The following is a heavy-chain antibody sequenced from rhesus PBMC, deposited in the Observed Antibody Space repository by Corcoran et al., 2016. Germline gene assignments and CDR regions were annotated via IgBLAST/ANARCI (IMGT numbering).Heavy chain of an antibody. CDR1: GASISSNH. J-gene: IGHJ4*01. Sequence: QVQLQESGPGLGKPLETLSLPCAVSGASISSNHWSWIAQAPGKGLEWIGDIYGCGSSTNYNPSLKSRVTLSVDTSKNQLSLKLSSVTAADTAVYYCARHEGRGYSYSRHFDYWGQGVLVTVSS. V-gene: IGHV4S11*01. CDR3: ARHEGRGYSYSRHFDY. CDR2: IYGCGSST. D-gene: IGHD5-12*01.